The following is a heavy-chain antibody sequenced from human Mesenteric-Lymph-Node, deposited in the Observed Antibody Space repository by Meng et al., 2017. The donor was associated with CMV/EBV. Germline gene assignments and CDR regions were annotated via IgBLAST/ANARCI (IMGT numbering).Heavy chain of an antibody. D-gene: IGHD3-22*01. J-gene: IGHJ4*02. CDR3: AKARDSSGLLPD. CDR1: GFAFSSYA. CDR2: ISGSGGST. V-gene: IGHV3-23*01. Sequence: GESLKISCAASGFAFSSYAMSWVRQAPGKGLEWVSVISGSGGSTYYADSVKGRFTISRDISNATLYLQMSGLRAEDTAVYYCAKARDSSGLLPDWGQGTLVTVSS.